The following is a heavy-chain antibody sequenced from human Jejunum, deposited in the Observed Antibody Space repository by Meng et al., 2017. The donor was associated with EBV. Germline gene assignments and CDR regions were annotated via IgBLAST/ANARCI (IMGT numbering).Heavy chain of an antibody. Sequence: HLKECGRGLVKPSGTLALPSAVSSGSIFSSNWWTWVRQPPGKGLEWIGEIYHSGSTNYNPSLKSRITMSLDKSKNQFSLKLRSVTAADTAVYYCASIHPSIDSWGPGTLVTVSS. V-gene: IGHV4-4*02. D-gene: IGHD2-21*01. J-gene: IGHJ4*02. CDR2: IYHSGST. CDR3: ASIHPSIDS. CDR1: SGSIFSSNW.